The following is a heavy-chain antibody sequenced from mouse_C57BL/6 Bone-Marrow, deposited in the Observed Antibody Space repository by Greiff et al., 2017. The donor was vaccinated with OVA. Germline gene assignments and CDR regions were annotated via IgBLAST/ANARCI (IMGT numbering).Heavy chain of an antibody. CDR3: ARSLYYGSSPGFAY. CDR2: ISSGSSTI. J-gene: IGHJ3*01. D-gene: IGHD1-1*01. V-gene: IGHV5-17*01. CDR1: GFTFSDYG. Sequence: EVMLVESGGGLVKPGGSLKLSCAASGFTFSDYGMHWVRQAPEKGLEWVAYISSGSSTIYYADTVKGRFTISRDNAKNTLFLQMTSLRSEDTAMYYCARSLYYGSSPGFAYWGQGTLVTVSA.